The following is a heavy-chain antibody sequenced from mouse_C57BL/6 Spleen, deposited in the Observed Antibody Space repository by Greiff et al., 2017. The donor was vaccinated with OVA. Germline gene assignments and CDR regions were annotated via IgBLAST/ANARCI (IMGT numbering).Heavy chain of an antibody. D-gene: IGHD3-2*02. Sequence: VQLQQPGAELVRPGSSVKLSCKASGYTFTSYWMHWVKQRPIQGLEWIGNIDPSDSETHYNQKFKDKATLTVDKSSSTAYMQLSSLTSEDSAVYYCARGGKTAHDYWGQGTTLTVSS. CDR2: IDPSDSET. J-gene: IGHJ2*01. CDR1: GYTFTSYW. V-gene: IGHV1-52*01. CDR3: ARGGKTAHDY.